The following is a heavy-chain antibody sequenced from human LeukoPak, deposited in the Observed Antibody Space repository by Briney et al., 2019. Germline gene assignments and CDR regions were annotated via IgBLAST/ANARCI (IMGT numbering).Heavy chain of an antibody. V-gene: IGHV4-39*01. CDR3: LNKLGTPSGSFDY. Sequence: SETLSLTCTVSGGSISSSSYYWGWIRQPPGKGLEWIGSIYYSGSTYYNPSLKSRVTISVDTSKNQFSLKLSSVTAADTAVYYCLNKLGTPSGSFDYWGQGTLVTVSS. CDR2: IYYSGST. D-gene: IGHD7-27*01. J-gene: IGHJ4*02. CDR1: GGSISSSSYY.